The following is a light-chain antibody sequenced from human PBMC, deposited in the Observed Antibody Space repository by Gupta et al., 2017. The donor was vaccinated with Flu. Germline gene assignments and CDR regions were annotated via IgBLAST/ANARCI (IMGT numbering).Light chain of an antibody. V-gene: IGLV3-27*01. CDR2: KDN. J-gene: IGLJ2*01. CDR1: VLAKRY. CDR3: YAATDYSVI. Sequence: SCELTQPSSVSVSPGQPARITCSGDVLAKRYARWFRQKPGQAPVLVLDKDNGRPAGIPERLSGSGSGTTVTLTISGAQVEDEDDYYCYAATDYSVIFGGGTKLTVL.